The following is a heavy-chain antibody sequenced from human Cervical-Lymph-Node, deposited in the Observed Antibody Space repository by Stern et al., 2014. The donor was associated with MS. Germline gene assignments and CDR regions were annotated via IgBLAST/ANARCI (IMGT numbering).Heavy chain of an antibody. CDR1: GFTLSRHT. CDR3: ARDLLPMAPPL. Sequence: QLVQSGGGLVKPGGSLRLSCAASGFTLSRHTMNWVRQAPGKGLEWVSSISTSSSATYYADSVKGRFTISRDNAKNSLYLQMNTLRAEDTAVYFCARDLLPMAPPLWGQGTMVTVSA. D-gene: IGHD2-8*01. V-gene: IGHV3-21*01. J-gene: IGHJ3*01. CDR2: ISTSSSAT.